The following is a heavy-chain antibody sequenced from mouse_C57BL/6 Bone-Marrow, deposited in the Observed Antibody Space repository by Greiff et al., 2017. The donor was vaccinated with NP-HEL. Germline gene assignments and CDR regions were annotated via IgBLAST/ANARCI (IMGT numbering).Heavy chain of an antibody. CDR3: ARDRDSSGYNFDY. CDR1: GFTFSSYA. CDR2: ISDGGSYT. Sequence: EVQVVESGGGLVKPGGSLKLSCAASGFTFSSYAMSWVRQTPEKRLEWVATISDGGSYTYYPDNVKGRFTISRDNAKNNLYLQMSHLKSEDTAMYYCARDRDSSGYNFDYWGQGTTLTVSS. V-gene: IGHV5-4*01. J-gene: IGHJ2*01. D-gene: IGHD3-2*02.